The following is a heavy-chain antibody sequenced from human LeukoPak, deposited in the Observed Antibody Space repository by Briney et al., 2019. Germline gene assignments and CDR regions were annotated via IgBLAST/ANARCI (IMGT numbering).Heavy chain of an antibody. CDR3: ASQGPYDFWSGSNWFDP. D-gene: IGHD3-3*01. V-gene: IGHV3-23*01. CDR2: ISGSGGST. CDR1: GFTFSSYA. J-gene: IGHJ5*02. Sequence: PGGSLRLSCAASGFTFSSYAMSWVRQAPGKGLEWVSAISGSGGSTYYADSVKGRFTISRDNSKNTLYLQMNSLRAEDTAVYYCASQGPYDFWSGSNWFDPWGQGTLVTVSS.